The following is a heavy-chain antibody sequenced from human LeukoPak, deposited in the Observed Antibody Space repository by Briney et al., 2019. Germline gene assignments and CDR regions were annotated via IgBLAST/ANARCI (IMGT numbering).Heavy chain of an antibody. D-gene: IGHD3/OR15-3a*01. CDR3: AKDSSLRTFDS. CDR1: GFTFSSYA. Sequence: GGSLRLSCAASGFTFSSYAMHWVRQAPGKGLEWVSAIGGSGGGTYYADSVKGRFTISRGNSKNTLYLQMNSLRAEDTAVYYCAKDSSLRTFDSWGQGALVTVSS. J-gene: IGHJ4*02. CDR2: IGGSGGGT. V-gene: IGHV3-23*01.